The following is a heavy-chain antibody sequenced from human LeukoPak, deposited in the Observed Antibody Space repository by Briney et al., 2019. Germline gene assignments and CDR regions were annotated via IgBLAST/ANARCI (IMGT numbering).Heavy chain of an antibody. CDR1: GFTFSSYS. Sequence: PGGSLRLSCAASGFTFSSYSMNWVRQAPGKGLEWVSYISSSSSYIYYADSVKGRFTISRDNGKNSLYLQMNSLRAEDTAVYYCAMATASYQFDYWGQGTLVTVSS. J-gene: IGHJ4*02. CDR3: AMATASYQFDY. D-gene: IGHD5-24*01. V-gene: IGHV3-21*01. CDR2: ISSSSSYI.